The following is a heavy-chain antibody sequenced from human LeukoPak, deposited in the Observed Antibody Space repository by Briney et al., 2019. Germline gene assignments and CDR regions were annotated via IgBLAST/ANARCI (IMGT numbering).Heavy chain of an antibody. J-gene: IGHJ4*02. D-gene: IGHD2-2*01. CDR3: AKDSRTSPPYFDY. V-gene: IGHV3-30*02. Sequence: GGSLRLSCAASGFTFSSYGMHWVRQAPGKGLEWVTFIQYDGSNKYYADSVKGRFTISRDNSKNTLYLQMNSLRAEDTAVYYCAKDSRTSPPYFDYWGQGTLVTVSS. CDR1: GFTFSSYG. CDR2: IQYDGSNK.